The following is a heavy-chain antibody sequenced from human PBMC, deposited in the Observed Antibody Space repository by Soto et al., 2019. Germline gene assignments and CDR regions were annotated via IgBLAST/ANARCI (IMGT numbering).Heavy chain of an antibody. Sequence: GGSLRLSCAASGFTFSSYGMHWVRQAPGKGLEWVAVIWYDGSNKYYADSVKGRFTISRDNSKNTLYLQMNSLRAEDTAVYYCARDRSLGSGADYDFWSGYMDVWGKGTTVTVSS. CDR3: ARDRSLGSGADYDFWSGYMDV. D-gene: IGHD3-3*01. CDR2: IWYDGSNK. CDR1: GFTFSSYG. V-gene: IGHV3-33*01. J-gene: IGHJ6*03.